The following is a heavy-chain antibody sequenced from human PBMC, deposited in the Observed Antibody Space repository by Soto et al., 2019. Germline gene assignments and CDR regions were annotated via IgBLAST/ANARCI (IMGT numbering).Heavy chain of an antibody. CDR1: GFTFDDYA. CDR3: AKGSIAVAVAGTAYFDY. J-gene: IGHJ4*02. Sequence: GGSLRLSCAASGFTFDDYAMHWVRQAPGKXLEWVSGISWNSGSIGYADSVKGRFTISRDNAKNSLYLQMNSLRAEDTALYYCAKGSIAVAVAGTAYFDYWGQGTLVTVSS. D-gene: IGHD6-19*01. V-gene: IGHV3-9*01. CDR2: ISWNSGSI.